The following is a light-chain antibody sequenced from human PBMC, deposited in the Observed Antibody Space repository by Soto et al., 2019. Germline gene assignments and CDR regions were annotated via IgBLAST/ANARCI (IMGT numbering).Light chain of an antibody. CDR1: QSVRSNS. CDR3: QQWFT. Sequence: EIVLTQSPGTLSLSPGERATLSCRASQSVRSNSLAWFQLKPGQAPRLLIYGASSRATGIPDRFSGSGSGTDFTLTISRLEPEDFAVYYCQQWFTFGPGTKVDIK. CDR2: GAS. J-gene: IGKJ3*01. V-gene: IGKV3-20*01.